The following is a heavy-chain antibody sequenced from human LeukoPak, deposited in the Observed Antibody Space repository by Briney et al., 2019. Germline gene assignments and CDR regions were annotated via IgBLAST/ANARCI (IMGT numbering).Heavy chain of an antibody. J-gene: IGHJ4*02. D-gene: IGHD6-13*01. CDR1: GGSISSNY. CDR2: TYTSGST. V-gene: IGHV4-4*07. Sequence: SETLSLTCTVSGGSISSNYWSWIRQPAGKGLEWIGRTYTSGSTNYSPSLKSRVTLSVDTSRNQFSLRLSSVTAADTAVYYCARDGRGYASSWYFDLWGQGTLVTVSS. CDR3: ARDGRGYASSWYFDL.